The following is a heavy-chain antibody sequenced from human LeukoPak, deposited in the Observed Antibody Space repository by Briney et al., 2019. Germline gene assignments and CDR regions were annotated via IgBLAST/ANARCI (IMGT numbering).Heavy chain of an antibody. J-gene: IGHJ4*02. V-gene: IGHV3-74*01. CDR1: GFSFSKYW. Sequence: GGSLRLSCAASGFSFSKYWMHWVRQTPGEGLVWVSRIKEDGTYTSYANSVRGRFTISRDNARNTVFLQMNSLRAEDTAVYYCARDFDMGITPGDDFDFWGQGTLVTVSS. D-gene: IGHD3-9*01. CDR2: IKEDGTYT. CDR3: ARDFDMGITPGDDFDF.